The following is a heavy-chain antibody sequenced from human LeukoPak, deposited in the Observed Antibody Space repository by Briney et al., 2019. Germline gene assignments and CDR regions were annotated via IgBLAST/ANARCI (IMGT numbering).Heavy chain of an antibody. D-gene: IGHD2-2*01. Sequence: SETLSLTCTVSGGSISSSSYYWGWVRQPPGKGLEWIGSINYSGSTYYNPALKSRVTISVDTSKNQFSLKLSSETAADTAVYYCARQLGYCSSTSCYADKVDYWGQGTLVTVSS. CDR2: INYSGST. V-gene: IGHV4-39*01. CDR3: ARQLGYCSSTSCYADKVDY. CDR1: GGSISSSSYY. J-gene: IGHJ4*02.